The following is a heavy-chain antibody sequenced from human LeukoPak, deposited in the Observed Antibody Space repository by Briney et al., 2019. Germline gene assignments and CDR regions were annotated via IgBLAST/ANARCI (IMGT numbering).Heavy chain of an antibody. D-gene: IGHD3-22*01. J-gene: IGHJ4*02. CDR2: INHSGST. CDR1: GGSFSGYY. CDR3: ARSITYYYDSSGYYQPYYFDY. V-gene: IGHV4-34*01. Sequence: SETLSLTCAVYGGSFSGYYWSWIRQPPGKGLEWIGEINHSGSTNYNPSLKSRVTISVDTSKNQFSLKLSSVTAADTAVYYCARSITYYYDSSGYYQPYYFDYWGQGTLVTVSS.